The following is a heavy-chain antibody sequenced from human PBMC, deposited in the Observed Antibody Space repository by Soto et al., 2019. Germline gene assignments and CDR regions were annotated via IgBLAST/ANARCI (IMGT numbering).Heavy chain of an antibody. CDR1: GGTFSSYA. D-gene: IGHD6-19*01. CDR3: ATSRIAVAGNRVNYFDY. J-gene: IGHJ4*02. Sequence: ASVKVSCKASGGTFSSYAISWVRQAPGQGLEWMGGIIPIFGTANYAQKFQGRVTITADKSPSTAYMELSSLRSEDTAVYYCATSRIAVAGNRVNYFDYWGQGTLVTVS. V-gene: IGHV1-69*06. CDR2: IIPIFGTA.